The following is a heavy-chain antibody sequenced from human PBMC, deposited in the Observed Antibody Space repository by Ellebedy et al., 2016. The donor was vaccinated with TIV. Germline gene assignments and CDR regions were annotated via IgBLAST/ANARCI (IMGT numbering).Heavy chain of an antibody. CDR2: MTPNSGDT. V-gene: IGHV1-8*01. Sequence: AASVKVSCKASGYTFTSYDINWVRQATGQGLECMGWMTPNSGDTGYAQRFQGRVPMTRNTTINTAYMELSSLRSEDTAVYYCARGLRWVMDPFDYWGQGTLVTVSS. CDR1: GYTFTSYD. D-gene: IGHD3-3*01. CDR3: ARGLRWVMDPFDY. J-gene: IGHJ4*02.